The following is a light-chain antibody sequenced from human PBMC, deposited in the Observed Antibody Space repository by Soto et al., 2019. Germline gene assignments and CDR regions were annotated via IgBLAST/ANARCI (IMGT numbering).Light chain of an antibody. CDR1: TGAVTSGHW. J-gene: IGLJ2*01. CDR3: SLSHSGVVV. V-gene: IGLV7-46*01. CDR2: DTN. Sequence: QAVVTRESSLTVSPGGTVTLTCGSSTGAVTSGHWPYWFQQRPGQAPKTLIYDTNNKRSWTPARFSGSLLGGKAALTLSGAQPEDEADYYCSLSHSGVVVFGGGTKLTVL.